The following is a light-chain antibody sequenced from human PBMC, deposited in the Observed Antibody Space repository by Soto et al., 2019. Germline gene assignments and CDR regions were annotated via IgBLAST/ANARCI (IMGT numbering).Light chain of an antibody. CDR3: QQYIDSPRT. CDR1: QTVNRNY. J-gene: IGKJ1*01. V-gene: IGKV3-20*01. CDR2: GVS. Sequence: EIVLTQSPGTLALSLGDGATLSCRASQTVNRNYLARYHQKPGQPPRLLIYGVSNRATGLPDRFSGGGSGTEFTLTIVSLEPDDFGTYYCQQYIDSPRTFGQGTRVEVK.